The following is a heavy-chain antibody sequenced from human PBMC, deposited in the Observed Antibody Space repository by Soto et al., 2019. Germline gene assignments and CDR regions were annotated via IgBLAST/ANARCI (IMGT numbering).Heavy chain of an antibody. CDR1: GASTYSYIDN. Sequence: LSLTCAASGASTYSYIDNWGLFQQDPGNGQEWIGRIHYSGYTYYNPSLKSRVTVSVDTSKNQFSLRLSSVTAADTAVYYCTRQREGGRGAFDIWGQGTVVTVS. D-gene: IGHD1-26*01. J-gene: IGHJ3*02. CDR2: IHYSGYT. CDR3: TRQREGGRGAFDI. V-gene: IGHV4-39*01.